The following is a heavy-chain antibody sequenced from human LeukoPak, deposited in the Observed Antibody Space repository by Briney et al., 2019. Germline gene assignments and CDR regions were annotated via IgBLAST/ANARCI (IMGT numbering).Heavy chain of an antibody. D-gene: IGHD3-22*01. CDR3: ARATDSSGSEPFDY. CDR2: IYTSGST. V-gene: IGHV4-61*02. J-gene: IGHJ4*02. Sequence: PSQTLSLTCTVSGGSISSGSYYWSWIRQPAGKGLEWIGRIYTSGSTNYNPSLKSRVTISVDTSKNQFSLKLSSVTAADTAVYYCARATDSSGSEPFDYWGQGTLVTVSS. CDR1: GGSISSGSYY.